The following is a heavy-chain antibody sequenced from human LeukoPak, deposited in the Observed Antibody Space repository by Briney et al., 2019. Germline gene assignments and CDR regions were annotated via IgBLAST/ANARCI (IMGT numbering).Heavy chain of an antibody. D-gene: IGHD3-3*01. CDR2: IYYSGST. Sequence: SETLSLTCTVSGGSISSSSYYWGWIRQPPGRGLEWIGSIYYSGSTYYNPSLKSRVTISVGTSKNQFSLKLSSVTAADTAVYYCARQELRFLEWLRYFDYWGQGTLVTVSS. CDR3: ARQELRFLEWLRYFDY. V-gene: IGHV4-39*01. CDR1: GGSISSSSYY. J-gene: IGHJ4*02.